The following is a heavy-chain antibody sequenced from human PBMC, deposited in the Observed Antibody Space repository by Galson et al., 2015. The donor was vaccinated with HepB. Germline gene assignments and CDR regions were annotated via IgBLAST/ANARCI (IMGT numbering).Heavy chain of an antibody. CDR2: ISYDGSNK. V-gene: IGHV3-30*03. J-gene: IGHJ4*02. CDR1: GFTFSDSV. CDR3: AMGASGWY. Sequence: SLRLSCAASGFTFSDSVMHWVRQAPGKGLEWVAVISYDGSNKYYADSVKGRFTISRDNSKNTLYLQMNSLRAEDTAVYYCAMGASGWYWGQGTLVTVSS. D-gene: IGHD6-19*01.